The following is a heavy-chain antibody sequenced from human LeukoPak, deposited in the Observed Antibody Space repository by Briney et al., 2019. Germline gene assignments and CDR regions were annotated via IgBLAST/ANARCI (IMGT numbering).Heavy chain of an antibody. V-gene: IGHV4-59*12. Sequence: SETLSLTCTVSGGSISSYYWSWIRQPPGKGLEWIGYIYYSGSTYYNPSLKSRVTISVDTSKNQFSLKLSSVTAADTAVYYCARAKGIAAAGNFDYWGQGTLVTVSS. CDR3: ARAKGIAAAGNFDY. CDR2: IYYSGST. D-gene: IGHD6-13*01. J-gene: IGHJ4*02. CDR1: GGSISSYY.